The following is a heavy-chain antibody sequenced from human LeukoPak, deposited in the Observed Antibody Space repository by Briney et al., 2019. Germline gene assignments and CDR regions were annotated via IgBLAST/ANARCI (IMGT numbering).Heavy chain of an antibody. J-gene: IGHJ4*01. CDR2: ISGSGRT. D-gene: IGHD3-3*01. V-gene: IGHV3-23*01. CDR3: AKGPYYTFWTTGDY. CDR1: GFSFSGFA. Sequence: GGSLRLSCAASGFSFSGFAMKWVRQAPGKGLEWVSSISGSGRTYQADSVKGRFTISRDDSKNMVYLQMNSLRAEDTAVYYCAKGPYYTFWTTGDYWGQGTLVTVSS.